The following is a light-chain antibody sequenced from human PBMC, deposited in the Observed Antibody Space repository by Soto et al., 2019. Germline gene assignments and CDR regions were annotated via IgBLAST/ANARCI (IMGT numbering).Light chain of an antibody. CDR2: DVS. CDR3: SSSTTNNTRQIV. CDR1: SSDVGGYNY. V-gene: IGLV2-14*03. Sequence: QSVLTQPASVSGSPGQSITISCTGTSSDVGGYNYVSWYQHHPGKAPKLMIYDVSTRPSGVSNRFSGSKSGNTASLTISGLHPKDDAEYYRSSSTTNNTRQIVSGPATKLSVL. J-gene: IGLJ1*01.